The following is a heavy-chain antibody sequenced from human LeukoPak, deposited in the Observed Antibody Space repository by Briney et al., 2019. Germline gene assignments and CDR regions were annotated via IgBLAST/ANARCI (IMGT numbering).Heavy chain of an antibody. J-gene: IGHJ4*02. Sequence: SETLSLTCTVSGGAISYYYWNWIRQPPGKGLEWIGYIYYTGNTNYNPSLKSRVTISVDTSKNQFSLKLSSVTAADTAVYYCFIHQVWRGGYWGQGTLVTVSS. CDR3: FIHQVWRGGY. CDR1: GGAISYYY. CDR2: IYYTGNT. V-gene: IGHV4-59*12. D-gene: IGHD3-3*01.